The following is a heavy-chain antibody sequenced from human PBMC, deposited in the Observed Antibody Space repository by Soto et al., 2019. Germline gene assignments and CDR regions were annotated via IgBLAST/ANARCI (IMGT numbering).Heavy chain of an antibody. CDR3: AGVVPAADYGMDV. CDR2: IYYSGST. V-gene: IGHV4-59*01. CDR1: GGSISSYY. J-gene: IGHJ6*02. Sequence: SETLSLTCTVSGGSISSYYWSWIRQPPGKGLEWIGYIYYSGSTNYNPSLKSRVTISVDTSKNQFSLKLSSVTAADTAVYYCAGVVPAADYGMDVWGQGSTVTVSS. D-gene: IGHD2-2*01.